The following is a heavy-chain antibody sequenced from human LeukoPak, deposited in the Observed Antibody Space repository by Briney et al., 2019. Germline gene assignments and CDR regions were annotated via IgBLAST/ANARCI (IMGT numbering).Heavy chain of an antibody. J-gene: IGHJ4*02. D-gene: IGHD4-17*01. CDR2: ISDTGAST. CDR1: EFTFSSYV. V-gene: IGHV3-23*01. Sequence: GGSLRLSCAASEFTFSSYVVTWVRQAPGKGLEWVSSISDTGASTYYADSVKGRLTISRDNSKNTVYLQMNSLRAEDTAVYYCATSPPTGITVSYFDSWGQGTLVTVSS. CDR3: ATSPPTGITVSYFDS.